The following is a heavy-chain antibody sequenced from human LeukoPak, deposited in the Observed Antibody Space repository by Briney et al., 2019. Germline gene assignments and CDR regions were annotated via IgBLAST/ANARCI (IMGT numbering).Heavy chain of an antibody. V-gene: IGHV4-59*12. D-gene: IGHD3-9*01. Sequence: SETLSLTCTVSGGSISSYYWSWIRQPPGKGLEWIGYIYYSGSTNYNPSLKSRVTISVDTSKNQFSLKLSSVTAADTAVYYCARDAAGDILTGYFFDYWGQGTLVTVSS. CDR3: ARDAAGDILTGYFFDY. CDR1: GGSISSYY. CDR2: IYYSGST. J-gene: IGHJ4*02.